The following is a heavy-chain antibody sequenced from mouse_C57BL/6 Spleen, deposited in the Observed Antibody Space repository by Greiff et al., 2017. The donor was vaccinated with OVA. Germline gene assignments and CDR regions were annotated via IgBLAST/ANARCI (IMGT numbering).Heavy chain of an antibody. V-gene: IGHV2-5*01. D-gene: IGHD3-2*02. CDR2: IWRGGST. CDR3: AKTDSSFYAMDY. J-gene: IGHJ4*01. CDR1: GFSLTSYG. Sequence: VKLVESGPGLVQPSQSLSITCTVSGFSLTSYGVHWVRQSPGKGLEWLGVIWRGGSTDYNAAFMSRLSITKDNSKSQVFFKMNSLQADDTAIYYCAKTDSSFYAMDYWGQGTSVTVSS.